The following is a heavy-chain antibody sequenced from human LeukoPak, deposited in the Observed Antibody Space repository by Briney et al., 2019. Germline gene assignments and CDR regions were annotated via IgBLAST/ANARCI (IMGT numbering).Heavy chain of an antibody. V-gene: IGHV3-7*05. J-gene: IGHJ4*02. CDR1: GFAFSGHW. CDR2: INQDGSAK. Sequence: GGSLRLSCAASGFAFSGHWMAWVRQAPGRGLEWVAHINQDGSAKNYVDPVKGRFTISRDNAKNSVYLQLDTLRAEDTAVYFCAGDDYLGYWGQGTLVTVSS. D-gene: IGHD3-16*01. CDR3: AGDDYLGY.